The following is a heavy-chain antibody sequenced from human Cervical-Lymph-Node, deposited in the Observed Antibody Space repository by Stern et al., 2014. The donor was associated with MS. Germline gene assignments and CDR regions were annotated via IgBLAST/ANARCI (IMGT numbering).Heavy chain of an antibody. CDR1: GGSISSGSYY. V-gene: IGHV4-61*02. CDR2: IYTSGST. CDR3: ARESGDGDY. J-gene: IGHJ4*02. D-gene: IGHD2-21*01. Sequence: VQLVESGPGLLKPSQTLSLTCTVSGGSISSGSYYWSWIRQPAGKGLEWIGRIYTSGSTNYNPSLKSRVTISVDTSKNQFSLKLSSVTAADTAVYYCARESGDGDYWGQGTLVTVSS.